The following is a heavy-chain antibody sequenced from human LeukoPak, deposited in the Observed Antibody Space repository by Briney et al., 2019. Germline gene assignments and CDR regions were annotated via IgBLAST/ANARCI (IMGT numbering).Heavy chain of an antibody. J-gene: IGHJ4*02. Sequence: GGSLGLSCAASGFTVSSNYMSWVRQAPGKGLEWVSVIYSGGSTYYADSVKGRFTISRDNSKNTLYLQMNSLRAEDTAVYYCARESPLGIDYWGQGTLVTVSS. CDR3: ARESPLGIDY. CDR2: IYSGGST. V-gene: IGHV3-66*01. CDR1: GFTVSSNY. D-gene: IGHD1-26*01.